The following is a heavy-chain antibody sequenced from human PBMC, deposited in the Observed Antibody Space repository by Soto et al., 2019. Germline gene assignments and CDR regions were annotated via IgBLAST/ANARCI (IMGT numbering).Heavy chain of an antibody. Sequence: QVQLVQSGAEVKKPGASVKVSCKASGYTFTSYDVNWVRQATGQGLEWMGWMNPNSGNTGYAQKFQGRVTRAGNTSISTAYMELSSLRSEDTAVYYCARARRIAGGGGFGPWGQGTLVTVSS. V-gene: IGHV1-8*01. CDR3: ARARRIAGGGGFGP. CDR1: GYTFTSYD. D-gene: IGHD2-21*01. J-gene: IGHJ5*02. CDR2: MNPNSGNT.